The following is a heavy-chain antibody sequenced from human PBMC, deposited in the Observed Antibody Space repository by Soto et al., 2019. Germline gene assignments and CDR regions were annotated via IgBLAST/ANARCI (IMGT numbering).Heavy chain of an antibody. Sequence: SGPTLVNPTQTLTLTCTFSGFSLSTSGVGVGWIRQPPGKALEWLALIYWDDDKRYSPSLKSRLTITKDTSKNQVVLTMTNMDPVDTATYYCAHRGLAAADTGDYFDYWGQGTLVTVSS. CDR3: AHRGLAAADTGDYFDY. D-gene: IGHD6-13*01. CDR1: GFSLSTSGVG. J-gene: IGHJ4*02. CDR2: IYWDDDK. V-gene: IGHV2-5*02.